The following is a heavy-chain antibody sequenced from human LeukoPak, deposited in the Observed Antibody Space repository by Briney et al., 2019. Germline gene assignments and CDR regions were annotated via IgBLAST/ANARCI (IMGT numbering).Heavy chain of an antibody. D-gene: IGHD6-13*01. CDR2: ISERSNNI. CDR3: ARDVLAATGPF. V-gene: IGHV3-48*01. J-gene: IGHJ4*02. Sequence: PGGSLRLSCAASGFSFSSYSMNWVRQALGKGLEWVSFISERSNNIYYADSVKGRFTISRDNPKNSVYLQMSSLRAEDTAVYYCARDVLAATGPFWGQGTLVTVSS. CDR1: GFSFSSYS.